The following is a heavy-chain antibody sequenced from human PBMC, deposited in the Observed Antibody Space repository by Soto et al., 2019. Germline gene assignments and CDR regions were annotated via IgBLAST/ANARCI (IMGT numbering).Heavy chain of an antibody. CDR2: ISAYNGNT. D-gene: IGHD3-22*01. J-gene: IGHJ4*02. Sequence: ASVKVSCKASGYTFTSYGISWVRQAPGQGLEWMGWISAYNGNTNYAQKIQGRVTMTTDTSTGTAYMELRSLRSDDTAVYYCARDRYYYDTSGYDFIDYWGQGTLVTVSS. CDR3: ARDRYYYDTSGYDFIDY. CDR1: GYTFTSYG. V-gene: IGHV1-18*04.